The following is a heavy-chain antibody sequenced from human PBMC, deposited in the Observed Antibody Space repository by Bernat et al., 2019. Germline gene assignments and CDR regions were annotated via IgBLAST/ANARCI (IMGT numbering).Heavy chain of an antibody. CDR3: TTGDTI. Sequence: EVQLVEFGGGLVKPGGSLRLSCAASGFTFSNVWMSWVRQAPGKGLEWVGRIKSRTDGGAIEYAAPVKGRFTISRDDSKDMVFFQMNGLKSEDTAVYYCTTGDTIWGQGTLVTVSS. J-gene: IGHJ4*02. CDR2: IKSRTDGGAI. V-gene: IGHV3-15*01. D-gene: IGHD3-9*01. CDR1: GFTFSNVW.